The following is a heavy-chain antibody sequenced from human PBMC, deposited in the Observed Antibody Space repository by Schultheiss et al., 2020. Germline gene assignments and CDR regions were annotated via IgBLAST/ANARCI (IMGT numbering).Heavy chain of an antibody. Sequence: SETLSLTCAVYGGSFSGYSWGWIRQPPGKGLEWIGSIYYSGSTYYNPSLKSRVTISVDTSKNQFSLKLSSVTAADTAVYYCAREYSGSHSDAFDIWGQGTMVTVSS. CDR3: AREYSGSHSDAFDI. CDR1: GGSFSGYS. D-gene: IGHD1-26*01. CDR2: IYYSGST. J-gene: IGHJ3*02. V-gene: IGHV4-34*01.